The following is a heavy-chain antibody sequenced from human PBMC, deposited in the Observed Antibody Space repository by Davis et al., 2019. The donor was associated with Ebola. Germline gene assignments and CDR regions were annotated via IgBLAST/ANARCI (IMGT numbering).Heavy chain of an antibody. CDR2: IIPIFGTA. Sequence: AASVKVSCKASGYTFTSYGISWVRQAPGQGLEWMGGIIPIFGTANYAQKFQGRVTITADESTSTAYMELSSLRSEDTAVYYCARIITIFGVATHDAFDIWGQGTMVTVSS. CDR3: ARIITIFGVATHDAFDI. V-gene: IGHV1-69*13. J-gene: IGHJ3*02. D-gene: IGHD3-3*01. CDR1: GYTFTSYG.